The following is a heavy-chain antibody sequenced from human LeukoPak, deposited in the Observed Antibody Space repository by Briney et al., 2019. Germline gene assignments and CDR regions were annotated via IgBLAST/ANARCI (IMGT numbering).Heavy chain of an antibody. Sequence: SGTLSLTCAVSGGSIRSSNWWSWVRQPPGKGLEWVGEIFHSGSTYYNPSLKSRVTISVDTSKNQFSLKLSSVTAADTAVYYCARGGIREITTFDYWGQGTLVTVSS. V-gene: IGHV4-4*02. D-gene: IGHD1-1*01. CDR2: IFHSGST. CDR3: ARGGIREITTFDY. J-gene: IGHJ4*02. CDR1: GGSIRSSNW.